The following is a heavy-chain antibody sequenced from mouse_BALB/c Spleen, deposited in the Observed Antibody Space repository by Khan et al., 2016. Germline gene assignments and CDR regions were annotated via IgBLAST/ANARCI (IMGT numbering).Heavy chain of an antibody. V-gene: IGHV1-9*01. CDR3: ARKGRWYLFDY. Sequence: QVQLKESGAELMKPGASVKISCKATGYTFSSYWIEWVKQRPGHGLEWIGEILPGSGSTNYNETFKGKATFTADTSSNTAYMQRSSLTSEDSAVYYCARKGRWYLFDYWGQGTTLTVSS. CDR1: GYTFSSYW. J-gene: IGHJ2*01. D-gene: IGHD2-1*01. CDR2: ILPGSGST.